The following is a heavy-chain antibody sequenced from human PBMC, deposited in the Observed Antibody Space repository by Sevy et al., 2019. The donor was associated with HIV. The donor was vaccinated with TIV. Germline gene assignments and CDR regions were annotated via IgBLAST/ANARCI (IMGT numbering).Heavy chain of an antibody. CDR1: GGSISSGGYS. Sequence: SETLSLTCAVSGGSISSGGYSWSWIRQPPGKGLEWIGYIYHSGSTYYNPSLKSRVTISVDRSKNQFSLKLSSVTAADTAMYYCARAYTAGWFDYWGQGTLVTVSS. CDR2: IYHSGST. V-gene: IGHV4-30-2*01. J-gene: IGHJ4*02. CDR3: ARAYTAGWFDY. D-gene: IGHD5-18*01.